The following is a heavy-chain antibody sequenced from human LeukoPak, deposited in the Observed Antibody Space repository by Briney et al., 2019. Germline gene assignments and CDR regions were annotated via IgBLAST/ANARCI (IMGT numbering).Heavy chain of an antibody. CDR2: INPNSGDT. V-gene: IGHV1-2*06. J-gene: IGHJ4*02. CDR3: ARDYCGGDCFPDY. CDR1: GYTFTGYY. D-gene: IGHD2-21*02. Sequence: ASVNVSCKASGYTFTGYYVHWVRQAPGQVLEWMGRINPNSGDTNYAQKFQGRVTMTRDTSISTAYMELSRLRSDDTAVYYCARDYCGGDCFPDYWGQGTLVTVSS.